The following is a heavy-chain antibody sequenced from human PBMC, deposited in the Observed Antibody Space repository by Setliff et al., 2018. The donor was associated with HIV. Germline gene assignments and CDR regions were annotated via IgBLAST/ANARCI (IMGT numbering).Heavy chain of an antibody. CDR2: IYYIGNT. CDR3: ARGRSRYYYDGSGYYVDY. V-gene: IGHV4-59*01. CDR1: GGSISGYY. D-gene: IGHD3-22*01. Sequence: SETLSLTCTVSGGSISGYYWSWIRQPPGKGLEWIGYIYYIGNTNYNPSLKGRVTLSVDTSKNQLSLTLSSVTAADTAVYYCARGRSRYYYDGSGYYVDYWGQGTLVTVSS. J-gene: IGHJ4*02.